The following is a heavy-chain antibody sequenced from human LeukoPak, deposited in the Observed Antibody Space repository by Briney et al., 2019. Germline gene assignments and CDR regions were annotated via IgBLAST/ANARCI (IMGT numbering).Heavy chain of an antibody. CDR1: GYTFTSYY. J-gene: IGHJ3*02. CDR2: INPSSGST. D-gene: IGHD6-13*01. Sequence: ASVKVSCKASGYTFTSYYMHWVRQAPGQGLEWMGIINPSSGSTSYAQKFQGRVTMTRDTSTSTVYMELSSLRSEDTAVYYCARDGSTAGAFDIWGQGTMVTVSS. V-gene: IGHV1-46*01. CDR3: ARDGSTAGAFDI.